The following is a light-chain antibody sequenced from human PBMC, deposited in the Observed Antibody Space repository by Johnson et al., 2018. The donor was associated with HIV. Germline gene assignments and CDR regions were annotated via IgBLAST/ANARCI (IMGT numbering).Light chain of an antibody. Sequence: QSVLTQPPSVSAAPGQKVTISCSGSSSNIGNNYVSWYQQLPGTAPKLLIYENNKRPSGIPDRFSGSKSGTSATLGITGLQTGDEADYCCGRWDSRLSAYVFGTGTKVTVL. CDR2: ENN. J-gene: IGLJ1*01. V-gene: IGLV1-51*02. CDR1: SSNIGNNY. CDR3: GRWDSRLSAYV.